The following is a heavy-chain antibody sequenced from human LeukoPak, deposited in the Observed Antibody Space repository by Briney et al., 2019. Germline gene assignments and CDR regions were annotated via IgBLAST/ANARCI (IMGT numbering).Heavy chain of an antibody. CDR3: ARHRSRLLLREWFDP. J-gene: IGHJ5*02. V-gene: IGHV4-39*07. CDR1: GGSISSSNYY. D-gene: IGHD2-15*01. Sequence: PSETLSLTCIVSGGSISSSNYYWSWIRQPPGKGLEWIGEINHSGSTNYNPSLKSRVTISVDTSKNQFSLKLSSVTAADTAVYYCARHRSRLLLREWFDPWGQGTLVTVSS. CDR2: INHSGST.